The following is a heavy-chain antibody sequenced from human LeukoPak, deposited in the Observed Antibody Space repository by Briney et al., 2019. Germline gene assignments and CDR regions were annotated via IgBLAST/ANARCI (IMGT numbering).Heavy chain of an antibody. Sequence: PGRSLRLSCAASGFTFSSYAMHWVRQAPGKGLEWVAVISYDGSNKYYADSVKCRFTISRDNSNNTLYLQMNSLRAEDTAVYYCARGTTGTTKFDYWGQGTLVTVSS. J-gene: IGHJ4*02. CDR3: ARGTTGTTKFDY. V-gene: IGHV3-30-3*01. CDR1: GFTFSSYA. CDR2: ISYDGSNK. D-gene: IGHD1-1*01.